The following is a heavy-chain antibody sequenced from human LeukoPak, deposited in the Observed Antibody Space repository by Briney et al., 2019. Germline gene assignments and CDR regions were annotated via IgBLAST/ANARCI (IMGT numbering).Heavy chain of an antibody. CDR3: VRRVRYFGQNDY. CDR1: GASMSDYY. J-gene: IGHJ4*02. CDR2: IYYTGST. V-gene: IGHV4-59*08. Sequence: PSETLSLTCTVSGASMSDYYWSWIRQPAGKGLEWIGYIYYTGSTNYNPSLKSRVTMSVDTSKNQISLKLSSATAADSAVYYCVRRVRYFGQNDYWGQGTLVTVSS. D-gene: IGHD3-9*01.